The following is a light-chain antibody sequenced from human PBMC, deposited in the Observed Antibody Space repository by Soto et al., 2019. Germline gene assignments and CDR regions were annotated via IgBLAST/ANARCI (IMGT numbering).Light chain of an antibody. CDR2: GAS. CDR3: QQYDYWPPYT. V-gene: IGKV3-15*01. CDR1: QSVSSN. Sequence: EIVMTQSPATLSVSPGERATLSCRDSQSVSSNLAWYQQKPGQPPRLLISGASTRATGIPARFSGSGSGTEFTLTIDSLQSEDFAVYYCQQYDYWPPYTFGQGTKLEIK. J-gene: IGKJ2*01.